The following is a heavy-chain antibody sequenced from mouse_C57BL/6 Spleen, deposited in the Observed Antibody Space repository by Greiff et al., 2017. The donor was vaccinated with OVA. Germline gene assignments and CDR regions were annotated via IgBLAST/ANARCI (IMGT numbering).Heavy chain of an antibody. V-gene: IGHV1-55*01. J-gene: IGHJ2*01. CDR2: IYPGSGST. CDR1: GYTFTSYW. CDR3: ARERELSVGGYFDY. Sequence: QVQLQQPGAELVKPGASVKMSCKASGYTFTSYWITWVKQRPGQGLEWIGDIYPGSGSTNYNEKFKSKATLTVDTSSSTAYMQLSSLTSEDSAVYYCARERELSVGGYFDYWGQGTTLTVSS.